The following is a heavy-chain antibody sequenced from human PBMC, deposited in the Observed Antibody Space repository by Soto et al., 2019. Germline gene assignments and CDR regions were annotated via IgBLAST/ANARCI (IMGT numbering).Heavy chain of an antibody. Sequence: SVSGGEMTTYYWRGFRQSPGKGLEWIGHIYDTGSTTHNPSLKSRVTTSVDTSNKQFSLRLTSVTAADTALYYCARRPTDHNWFAPSAQGPLLTVS. CDR2: IYDTGST. CDR1: GGEMTTYY. V-gene: IGHV4-59*01. J-gene: IGHJ5*02. CDR3: ARRPTDHNWFAP.